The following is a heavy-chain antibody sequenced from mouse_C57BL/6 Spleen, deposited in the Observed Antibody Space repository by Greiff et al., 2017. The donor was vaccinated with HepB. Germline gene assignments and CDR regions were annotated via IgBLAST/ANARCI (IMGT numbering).Heavy chain of an antibody. Sequence: VQLKQPGAELVRPGSSVKLSCKASGYTFTSYWMHWVKQRPIQGLEWIGNIDPSDSETHYNQKFKDKATLTVDKSASTAYMQLSSLTSEDSAVYYCAIYDYDWYFDVWGTGTTVTVSS. CDR3: AIYDYDWYFDV. J-gene: IGHJ1*03. V-gene: IGHV1-52*01. D-gene: IGHD2-4*01. CDR1: GYTFTSYW. CDR2: IDPSDSET.